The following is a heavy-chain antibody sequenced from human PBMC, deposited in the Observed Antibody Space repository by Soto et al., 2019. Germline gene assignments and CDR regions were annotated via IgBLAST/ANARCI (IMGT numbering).Heavy chain of an antibody. J-gene: IGHJ4*02. Sequence: QVQLVESGGGVVQPGRSLRLSCAASGFTFSSYGMHWVRQAPGKGLEWVAVIWYDGSNKYYADSVKGRFTISRDNSKNTLNLQMNSLRAEDTAVYYGARDGYCSGGSCYSVPVFDYWGQGTLVTVSS. CDR3: ARDGYCSGGSCYSVPVFDY. D-gene: IGHD2-15*01. CDR1: GFTFSSYG. V-gene: IGHV3-33*01. CDR2: IWYDGSNK.